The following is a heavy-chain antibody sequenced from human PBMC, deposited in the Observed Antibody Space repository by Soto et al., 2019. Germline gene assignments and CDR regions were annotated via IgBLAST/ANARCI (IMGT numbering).Heavy chain of an antibody. CDR3: ARRGPGTYFDY. D-gene: IGHD6-13*01. CDR2: ISGSGDRT. CDR1: GFTFSSYA. J-gene: IGHJ4*02. V-gene: IGHV3-23*01. Sequence: EVQLLDSGGGLVQPGGSLRLSCAASGFTFSSYAMNWVRQAPGKGLEWVSVISGSGDRTYYADSVKGRFTISRDNSKTTLYLQMNSLRTEDTAVYYCARRGPGTYFDYWGQGTLVTVSS.